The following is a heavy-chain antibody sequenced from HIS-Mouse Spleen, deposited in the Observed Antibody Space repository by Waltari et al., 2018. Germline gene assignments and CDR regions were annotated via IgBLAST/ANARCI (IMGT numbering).Heavy chain of an antibody. CDR2: IKPNSGGT. Sequence: QVQLVQSGAEVKKPGASVKVSCKASGYTFTGYYMHWVRQAPGQGLEWMGSIKPNSGGTNDAQKFQGRVTMTRDTAISTAYMELSRLRSDDTAVYYCARVGLGIAFDIWGQGTMVTVSS. CDR3: ARVGLGIAFDI. J-gene: IGHJ3*02. D-gene: IGHD7-27*01. V-gene: IGHV1-2*02. CDR1: GYTFTGYY.